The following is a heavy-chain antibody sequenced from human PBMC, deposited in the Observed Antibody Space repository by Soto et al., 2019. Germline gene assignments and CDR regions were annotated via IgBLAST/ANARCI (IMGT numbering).Heavy chain of an antibody. Sequence: ASETLSLTCTVSGGSINNGGYYWGWIRQPPGKGLEWIGSIYYSGSTYYNPSLKSRVTISVDTSKNQFSLKLSSVTAADTAVYYCACIFSGGYGYGFYYYGMDVWGQGTTVTVSS. V-gene: IGHV4-39*01. CDR2: IYYSGST. CDR3: ACIFSGGYGYGFYYYGMDV. D-gene: IGHD5-18*01. CDR1: GGSINNGGYY. J-gene: IGHJ6*02.